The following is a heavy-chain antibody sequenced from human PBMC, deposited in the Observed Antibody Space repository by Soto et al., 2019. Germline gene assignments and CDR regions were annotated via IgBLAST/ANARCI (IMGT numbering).Heavy chain of an antibody. D-gene: IGHD3-10*01. CDR1: GGSFSGYY. CDR2: INHSGST. J-gene: IGHJ2*01. Sequence: QVHLQQWGAGRLKPSETLSLTCAVYGGSFSGYYGNWLRQPPGKGLEWIGEINHSGSTYYNPSLKSRVTIPLGTSNNRFSLKLSSVTAADTAVYYCARGRGDGFNQVWSFDLWGRGTLVTVSS. V-gene: IGHV4-34*01. CDR3: ARGRGDGFNQVWSFDL.